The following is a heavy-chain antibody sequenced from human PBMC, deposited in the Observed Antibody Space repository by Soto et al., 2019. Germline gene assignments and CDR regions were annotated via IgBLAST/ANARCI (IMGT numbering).Heavy chain of an antibody. CDR3: ARVPIACTSASCYNHYYYSMDV. CDR2: IFFSGNT. J-gene: IGHJ6*02. V-gene: IGHV4-31*03. CDR1: GGSILNGGHY. Sequence: KTSETLSLTCTVSGGSILNGGHYWTWIRQHPGKGLEWIGRIFFSGNTNYNPALKSRLTFSLDTAKNQFSLKLTSVTAADTAMYYCARVPIACTSASCYNHYYYSMDVWGQGTTVTVSS. D-gene: IGHD2-2*02.